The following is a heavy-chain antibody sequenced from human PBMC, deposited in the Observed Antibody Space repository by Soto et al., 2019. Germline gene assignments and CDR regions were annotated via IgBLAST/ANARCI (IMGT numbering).Heavy chain of an antibody. D-gene: IGHD3-10*02. CDR2: MYYSGTT. CDR1: GVSISSGVNY. J-gene: IGHJ6*02. V-gene: IGHV4-31*03. CDR3: SRDTDPYHYVLEGRRKTYYYYGMDV. Sequence: QVQLQESGPGQVKPSQTLSLTCSVSGVSISSGVNYWSWIRQHPGKGLEWIGYMYYSGTTYYIPSLKGRVLISKDTSKNQFSLKLSSVTAADTAVYYCSRDTDPYHYVLEGRRKTYYYYGMDVWGQGTTVTVSS.